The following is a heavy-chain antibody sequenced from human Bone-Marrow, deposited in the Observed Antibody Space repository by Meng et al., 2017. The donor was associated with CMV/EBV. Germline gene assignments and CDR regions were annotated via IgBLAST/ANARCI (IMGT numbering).Heavy chain of an antibody. CDR1: GFTFSSYS. D-gene: IGHD3-10*01. Sequence: GESLKISCAASGFTFSSYSMNWVRQAPGKGLEWVSSISSSSSYIYYADSVKGRFTISRDNAKTSLYLQMNSLRAEDTAVYYCAGEFDPLGMDVWGQGTTVTVSS. V-gene: IGHV3-21*01. J-gene: IGHJ6*02. CDR2: ISSSSSYI. CDR3: AGEFDPLGMDV.